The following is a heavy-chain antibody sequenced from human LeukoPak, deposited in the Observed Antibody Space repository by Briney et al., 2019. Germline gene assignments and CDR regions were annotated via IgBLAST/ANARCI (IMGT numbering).Heavy chain of an antibody. V-gene: IGHV3-48*01. CDR3: ARIQLWRPFDY. D-gene: IGHD5-18*01. CDR1: GFTFSSYS. Sequence: GGSLRLSCAASGFTFSSYSMNWVRQAPGKGLEWVSYISSSSSTIYYADSVKGRFTISRDNAKNSLYLQMNSLRAEDTAVYYCARIQLWRPFDYWGQGTLVTVSP. CDR2: ISSSSSTI. J-gene: IGHJ4*02.